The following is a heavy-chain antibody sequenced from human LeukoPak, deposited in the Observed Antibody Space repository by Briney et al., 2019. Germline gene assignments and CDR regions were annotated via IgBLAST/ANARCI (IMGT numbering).Heavy chain of an antibody. CDR3: ARGGYLSTSHWFDP. D-gene: IGHD6-13*01. Sequence: SETLSLTCIVSGGSISSSSYYWGWIRQPPRKGLEWIGSIYYSGSTFYNPSLKSRVTISVDTSKNQFSLKLTSVTAADTAVYYCARGGYLSTSHWFDPWGQGTLVTVSS. CDR1: GGSISSSSYY. V-gene: IGHV4-39*01. J-gene: IGHJ5*02. CDR2: IYYSGST.